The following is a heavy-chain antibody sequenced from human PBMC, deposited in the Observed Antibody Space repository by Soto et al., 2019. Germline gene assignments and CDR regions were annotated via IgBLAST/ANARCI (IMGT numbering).Heavy chain of an antibody. Sequence: GASVKVSCKASGGTFSCYAISWVRHAPGQGLEWMGGIIPIFGTANYAQKFQGRVTITADESASTAYMELSSLRSEDTAVYYCARDHPWYYDFWSGYQPYYFAYRGQGTLVTVSS. V-gene: IGHV1-69*13. D-gene: IGHD3-3*01. CDR1: GGTFSCYA. CDR3: ARDHPWYYDFWSGYQPYYFAY. J-gene: IGHJ4*02. CDR2: IIPIFGTA.